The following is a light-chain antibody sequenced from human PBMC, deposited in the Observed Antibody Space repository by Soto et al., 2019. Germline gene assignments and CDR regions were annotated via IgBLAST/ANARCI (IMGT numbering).Light chain of an antibody. CDR1: QTISSW. CDR2: SVS. V-gene: IGKV3-20*01. CDR3: QQYDGSPIT. J-gene: IGKJ5*01. Sequence: TQSPSTLSGSVGDRVTITCRASQTISSWLAWYQQKPGQAPRLLISSVSKRATGIPDRFSGGGSGTDFTLTISRVEPEDFALYICQQYDGSPITFGQGTRLEIK.